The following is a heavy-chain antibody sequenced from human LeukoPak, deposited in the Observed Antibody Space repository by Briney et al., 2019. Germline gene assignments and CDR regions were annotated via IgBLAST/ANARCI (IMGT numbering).Heavy chain of an antibody. V-gene: IGHV3-7*01. D-gene: IGHD3-22*01. CDR3: AREYYDSSAYYFDY. CDR1: GFTFSSYW. CDR2: IKQDGSEK. J-gene: IGHJ4*02. Sequence: GGSLRLSCAASGFTFSSYWMSWVRQAPGKGLEWVANIKQDGSEKYYVDSVKGRFTISRDNAKNSLYLQMNSLRAEDTAVYYCAREYYDSSAYYFDYWGQGTLVTVSS.